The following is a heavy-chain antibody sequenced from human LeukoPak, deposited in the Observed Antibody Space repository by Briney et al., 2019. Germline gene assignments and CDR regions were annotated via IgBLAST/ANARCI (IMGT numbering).Heavy chain of an antibody. CDR2: IYYSGST. J-gene: IGHJ4*02. Sequence: PSETLSLTCTVSDGSISSSSYYWGWIRQPPGKGLEWIGSIYYSGSTYYNPSLKSRVAISVDTSKNQFSLKLSSVTAADTAVYYCARGSRWIQLRYFDYWGQGTLVTVSS. D-gene: IGHD5-18*01. V-gene: IGHV4-39*07. CDR1: DGSISSSSYY. CDR3: ARGSRWIQLRYFDY.